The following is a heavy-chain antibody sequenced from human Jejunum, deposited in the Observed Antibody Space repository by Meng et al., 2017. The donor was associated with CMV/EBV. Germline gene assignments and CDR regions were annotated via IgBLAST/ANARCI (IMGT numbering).Heavy chain of an antibody. V-gene: IGHV1-3*01. CDR3: ARGGRYCSTTSCFAQLDP. J-gene: IGHJ5*02. D-gene: IGHD2-2*01. CDR1: FTTYA. CDR2: LTPGTGVT. Sequence: FTTYAIHWVRPSPEQGLDWLGWLTPGTGVTPYSPTFHGSLAITRDTSARIAYMELNSLRSEDTAVYYCARGGRYCSTTSCFAQLDPWGQGTLVTVSS.